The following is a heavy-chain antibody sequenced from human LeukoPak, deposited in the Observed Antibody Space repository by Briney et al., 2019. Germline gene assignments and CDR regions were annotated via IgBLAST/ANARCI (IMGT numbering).Heavy chain of an antibody. CDR1: GFTFSDYA. D-gene: IGHD3-10*01. J-gene: IGHJ4*02. V-gene: IGHV3-23*01. CDR3: VRDPRQGFGAPQGYFDY. CDR2: ISGSATTT. Sequence: PGGSLRLSCAASGFTFSDYAMNWVRQAPGKGLEWVSTISGSATTTFYADSVKGRFTISRDNSKNMLYLQMNSLRAEDTAVYYCVRDPRQGFGAPQGYFDYWGKGTLVTVSS.